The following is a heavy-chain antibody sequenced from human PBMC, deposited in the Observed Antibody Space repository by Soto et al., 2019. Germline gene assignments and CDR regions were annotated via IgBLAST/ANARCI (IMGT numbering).Heavy chain of an antibody. Sequence: GGSLRLSCAASGFTFSSYSMNWVRQAPGKGLEWVSSISSSSSYIYYADSVKGRFTISRDNAKNSLYLQMNSLRAEDTAVYYCARTKEYSGSFADYWGQGTLVTVSS. V-gene: IGHV3-21*01. CDR1: GFTFSSYS. D-gene: IGHD1-26*01. CDR3: ARTKEYSGSFADY. J-gene: IGHJ4*02. CDR2: ISSSSSYI.